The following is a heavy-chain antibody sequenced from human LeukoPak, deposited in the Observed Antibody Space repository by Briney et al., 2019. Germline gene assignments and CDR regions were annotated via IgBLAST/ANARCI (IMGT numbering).Heavy chain of an antibody. CDR1: GFTFRTYW. V-gene: IGHV3-7*05. CDR3: ARDGIDY. CDR2: IKADGSDK. J-gene: IGHJ4*02. Sequence: GGSLRLSCVASGFTFRTYWMSWVRQVPGKGLEWVANIKADGSDKYYVDSVKGRFTISRDDAKNSVYLQMSSLGVEDTAVYYCARDGIDYWGQGTLVTVSS.